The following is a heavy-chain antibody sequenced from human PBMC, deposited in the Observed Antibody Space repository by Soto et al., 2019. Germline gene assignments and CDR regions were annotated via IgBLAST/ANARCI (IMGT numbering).Heavy chain of an antibody. CDR1: DGSVNTGNYS. CDR2: IYYIGTT. V-gene: IGHV4-61*01. D-gene: IGHD3-16*01. J-gene: IGHJ4*02. Sequence: QVQLQESGPGLVKPSETLSLTCSVSDGSVNTGNYSWSWIRQPPGKGLGWIGHIYYIGTTNYTPPLKIRVTISVDTSKNQFSLKVTSVTAADTAVYFCAREEKQLSRYGGDFDYWGQGILVTVSS. CDR3: AREEKQLSRYGGDFDY.